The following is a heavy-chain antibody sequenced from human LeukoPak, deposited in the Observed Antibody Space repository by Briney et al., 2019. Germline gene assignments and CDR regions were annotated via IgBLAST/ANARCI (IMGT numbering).Heavy chain of an antibody. V-gene: IGHV4-61*02. CDR3: ARDRNGGLGY. CDR2: IYTSGST. D-gene: IGHD4-23*01. J-gene: IGHJ4*02. Sequence: PSETLSLTCTVSGGSISSGSYYWSWIRQPAGKGLEWIGRIYTSGSTNYNPSLKSRVTISVDKSKNQFSLKLSSVTAADTAVYYCARDRNGGLGYWGQGTLVTVSS. CDR1: GGSISSGSYY.